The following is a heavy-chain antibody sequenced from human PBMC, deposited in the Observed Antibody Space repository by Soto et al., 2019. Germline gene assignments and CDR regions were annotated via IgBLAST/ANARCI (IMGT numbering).Heavy chain of an antibody. CDR2: VNPDGSTT. CDR1: KFSFSGYW. J-gene: IGHJ5*02. CDR3: AKVASGSYDWFDP. V-gene: IGHV3-74*01. Sequence: EVQLVESGGGLVQPGGSLRLSCAASKFSFSGYWMHWVRQAPGKGLMWVSRVNPDGSTTTYADSVKGRFTISRDNAKNPVFLQMNSLRADDTAVYYCAKVASGSYDWFDPWGQGTLVTVSS. D-gene: IGHD1-26*01.